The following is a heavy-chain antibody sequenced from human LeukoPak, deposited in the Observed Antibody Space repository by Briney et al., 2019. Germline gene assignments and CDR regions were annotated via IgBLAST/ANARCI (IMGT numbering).Heavy chain of an antibody. CDR1: GYTFTGDY. Sequence: GGSLKVSSTASGYTFTGDYMHWVRQAPRQRREWMWRIKPNSGGTNYTQKFHGTVTITRGTSNSPDSMELSRLRSDDTAVYYWARGNIAAAGTNWGQGTLVTVSS. CDR3: ARGNIAAAGTN. J-gene: IGHJ4*02. V-gene: IGHV1-2*06. D-gene: IGHD6-13*01. CDR2: IKPNSGGT.